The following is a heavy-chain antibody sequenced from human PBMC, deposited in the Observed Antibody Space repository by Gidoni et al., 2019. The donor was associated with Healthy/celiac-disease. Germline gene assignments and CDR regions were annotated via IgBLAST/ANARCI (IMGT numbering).Heavy chain of an antibody. V-gene: IGHV4-4*02. CDR3: AKTEYSSSSPHFDY. Sequence: QVQLQESGPGLVKTSGPLSLTCAVSGGSISSSNWWSWVRQPPGTGLEWIGEIYHSGSTNYNPSLKSRVTISVDKSKNQFSLKLSSVTAADTAVYYCAKTEYSSSSPHFDYWGQGTLVTVSS. J-gene: IGHJ4*02. D-gene: IGHD6-6*01. CDR1: GGSISSSNW. CDR2: IYHSGST.